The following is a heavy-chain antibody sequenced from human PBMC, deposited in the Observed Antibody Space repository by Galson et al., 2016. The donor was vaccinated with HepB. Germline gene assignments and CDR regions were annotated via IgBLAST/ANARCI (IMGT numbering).Heavy chain of an antibody. J-gene: IGHJ6*02. D-gene: IGHD3-16*01. CDR2: IHPSDSDT. CDR1: GYTFDRYW. CDR3: ARFNYWGGLIAEPPYGMDV. V-gene: IGHV5-51*01. Sequence: QSGAEVKKPGESLRISCEGHGYTFDRYWIGWVRQMPGKGLEWMGIIHPSDSDTRYSPSFQGQVTISVDKYVSTAYLKWSSLKASDSAIYYCARFNYWGGLIAEPPYGMDVWGQGTTVTVSS.